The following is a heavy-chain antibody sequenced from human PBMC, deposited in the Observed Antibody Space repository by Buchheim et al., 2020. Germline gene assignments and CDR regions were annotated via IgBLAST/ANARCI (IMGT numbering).Heavy chain of an antibody. CDR3: ARAPPGRMDV. CDR2: INSDGSSP. Sequence: EVQLVESGGGLVQPGGSLRLSCAASGFTFSSYSMHWVRQAPGKGLVWVSGINSDGSSPSYADSVKGRFTISRDNSKDTLYLQRNSLRAEDTAVYYCARAPPGRMDVWGQGT. CDR1: GFTFSSYS. J-gene: IGHJ6*02. V-gene: IGHV3-74*01.